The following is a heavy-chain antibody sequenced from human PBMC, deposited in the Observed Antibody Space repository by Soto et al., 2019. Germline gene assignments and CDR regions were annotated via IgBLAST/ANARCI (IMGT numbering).Heavy chain of an antibody. CDR3: ARHSLAIRKNNWFDP. CDR1: GDSIISSDFY. V-gene: IGHV4-39*01. J-gene: IGHJ5*02. CDR2: IFYLGSS. Sequence: SETLSLTCTVSGDSIISSDFYWGWVRQPPGKGLEWIGSIFYLGSSYYNPSLKSRVTMSVDTTKNQFSLRLRSVTAADTALYFCARHSLAIRKNNWFDPWGQGIMVT. D-gene: IGHD3-3*02.